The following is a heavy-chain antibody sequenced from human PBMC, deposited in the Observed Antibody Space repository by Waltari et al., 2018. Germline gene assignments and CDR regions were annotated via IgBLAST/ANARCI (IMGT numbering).Heavy chain of an antibody. J-gene: IGHJ6*02. V-gene: IGHV3-7*01. CDR2: IKQDESEK. CDR3: ARDWSVTYYRYGMDV. Sequence: EERLVESGGGLVQPGGSLRLSCAGSGFTFSTYWMAWVRQAPGKGLEWVANIKQDESEKNYVDSVKGRFTISRDNAKNSLFLQMNGLRAEDTAVYYCARDWSVTYYRYGMDVWGQGTTVTVSS. D-gene: IGHD3-3*01. CDR1: GFTFSTYW.